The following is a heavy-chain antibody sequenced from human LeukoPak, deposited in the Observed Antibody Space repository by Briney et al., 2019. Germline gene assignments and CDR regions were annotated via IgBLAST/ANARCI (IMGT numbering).Heavy chain of an antibody. D-gene: IGHD3-9*01. Sequence: SETLSLTCTVPGGSISSGGYYWSWIRQHPGKGLEWIGYIYYSGSTYYNPSLKSRVTISVDTSKNQFSLKLSSVTAADTAVYYCARGVRDILTGYYKGPSNFDYWGQGTLVTVSS. V-gene: IGHV4-31*03. CDR3: ARGVRDILTGYYKGPSNFDY. J-gene: IGHJ4*02. CDR1: GGSISSGGYY. CDR2: IYYSGST.